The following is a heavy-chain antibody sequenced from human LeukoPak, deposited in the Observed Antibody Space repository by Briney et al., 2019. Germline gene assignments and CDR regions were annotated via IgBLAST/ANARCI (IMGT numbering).Heavy chain of an antibody. CDR3: ARELKAGSPSDY. D-gene: IGHD1-1*01. CDR1: GYTFTGYY. Sequence: ASVNVSCKASGYTFTGYYMHWVRQAPGQGLEWMGWINPNSGGTNYAQKFQGRVTLTRDTSISTAYMELSRLRSDDTAVYYCARELKAGSPSDYWGQGTLVTVSS. CDR2: INPNSGGT. J-gene: IGHJ4*02. V-gene: IGHV1-2*02.